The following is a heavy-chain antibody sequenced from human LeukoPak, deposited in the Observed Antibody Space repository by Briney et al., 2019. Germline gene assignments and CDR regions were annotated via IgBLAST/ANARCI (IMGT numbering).Heavy chain of an antibody. CDR2: ISPHNGNT. V-gene: IGHV1-18*01. Sequence: ASVKISCKASGFTFTTYGITWVRQAPGQGLEWMGWISPHNGNTKYTEKFQGRINMTTDTSTSTAYIELWSLRSDDTAVYFCARECDGDCYFIAFDYWGQGSLVTVS. D-gene: IGHD2-21*02. CDR3: ARECDGDCYFIAFDY. J-gene: IGHJ4*02. CDR1: GFTFTTYG.